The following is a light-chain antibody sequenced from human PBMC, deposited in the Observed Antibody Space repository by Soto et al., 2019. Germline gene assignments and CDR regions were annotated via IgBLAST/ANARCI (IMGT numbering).Light chain of an antibody. Sequence: EIVLTQSPGTLSLSPGERVTLSCRASQSFSSSYLAWYQQKAGQAPRLLIYGASSRATGIPDRFSGSGSGTDFNLTISRLEPEDFAVYYCQQHGSSPPYTFGQGTKLEIK. CDR1: QSFSSSY. CDR3: QQHGSSPPYT. CDR2: GAS. V-gene: IGKV3-20*01. J-gene: IGKJ2*01.